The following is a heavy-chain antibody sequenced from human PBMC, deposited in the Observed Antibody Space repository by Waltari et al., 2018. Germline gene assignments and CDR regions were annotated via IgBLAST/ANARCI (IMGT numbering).Heavy chain of an antibody. Sequence: EVQLVESGGGLVQPGGSLRLSCAASGFTFSSYWMSWVRQAPGKGLEWVANIKQDGSEKYYVDSVKGRFTISRDNAKNSLYLQMNSLRAEDTAVYYCARDDLKDIVPFDYWGQGTLVTVSS. CDR1: GFTFSSYW. V-gene: IGHV3-7*01. CDR2: IKQDGSEK. CDR3: ARDDLKDIVPFDY. D-gene: IGHD2-15*01. J-gene: IGHJ4*02.